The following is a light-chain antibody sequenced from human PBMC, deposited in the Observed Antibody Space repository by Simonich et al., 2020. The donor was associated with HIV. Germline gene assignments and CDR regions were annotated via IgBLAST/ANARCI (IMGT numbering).Light chain of an antibody. CDR2: GAS. CDR3: QQYGSSFT. CDR1: QRSRY. Sequence: EIVLTQSPGTLSLSPGERATLSCRASQRSRYLAWYQQKPGKAPRLLSYGASSRATGIPDRFSGSGSGTDFTLTISRLEPEDFAVYYCQQYGSSFTFGPGTKVDIK. J-gene: IGKJ3*01. V-gene: IGKV3-20*01.